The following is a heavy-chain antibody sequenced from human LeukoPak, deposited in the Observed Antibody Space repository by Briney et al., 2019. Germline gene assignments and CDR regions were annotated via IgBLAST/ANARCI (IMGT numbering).Heavy chain of an antibody. Sequence: GVSLRLFCVASGFTFRRYWMSWVRQAPGKGLEWVAKIKQDGSGEYYLDSVKGRFTISRDNAKNSLYLQMNSLRADDTAVYFCTTGYSSGWYNEGNYWGQGTLVTVSS. CDR1: GFTFRRYW. D-gene: IGHD6-19*01. V-gene: IGHV3-7*01. J-gene: IGHJ4*02. CDR3: TTGYSSGWYNEGNY. CDR2: IKQDGSGE.